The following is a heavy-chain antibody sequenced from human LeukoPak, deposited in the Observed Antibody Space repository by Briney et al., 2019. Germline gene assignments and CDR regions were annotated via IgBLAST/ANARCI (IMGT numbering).Heavy chain of an antibody. J-gene: IGHJ6*02. D-gene: IGHD3-10*01. V-gene: IGHV3-66*01. CDR3: VRRDHYGSGSYGLDV. CDR1: GLNVFSSY. CDR2: IYRGGNT. Sequence: PGGSLRLSCAASGLNVFSSYMNWVRQAPGKGLEWVSVIYRGGNTYYADSVKGRFTISSDASKNTLYLQMGSLRAEDTAVYYCVRRDHYGSGSYGLDVWGQGISATVSS.